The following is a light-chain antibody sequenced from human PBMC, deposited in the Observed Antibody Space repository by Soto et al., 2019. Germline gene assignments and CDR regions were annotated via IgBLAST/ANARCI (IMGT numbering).Light chain of an antibody. J-gene: IGKJ4*01. Sequence: EIVLTQSPATLSLSPWERATLSCRASQSISSYLAWYQQKPGQAPRLLIYDASNRATGIPARFSGSGSGTDFTLTISSLEPEDFAVYYCLQRSNWPLTFGGGTKVEIK. CDR1: QSISSY. CDR3: LQRSNWPLT. CDR2: DAS. V-gene: IGKV3-11*01.